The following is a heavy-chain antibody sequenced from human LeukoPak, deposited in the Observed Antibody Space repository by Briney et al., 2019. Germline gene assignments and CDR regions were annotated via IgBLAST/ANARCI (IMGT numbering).Heavy chain of an antibody. V-gene: IGHV6-1*01. CDR3: ARRLTQYDCFDP. J-gene: IGHJ5*02. CDR2: AYYRSTWYN. CDR1: GDSVSSNSVT. D-gene: IGHD2-2*01. Sequence: SQTLSLTCALSGDSVSSNSVTWNWIRQSPSRGLEWLGRAYYRSTWYNDYAVSVRGRITVNPDTSKNQFSLHLNSVTPEDTAVYYCARRLTQYDCFDPWGQGILVTVSS.